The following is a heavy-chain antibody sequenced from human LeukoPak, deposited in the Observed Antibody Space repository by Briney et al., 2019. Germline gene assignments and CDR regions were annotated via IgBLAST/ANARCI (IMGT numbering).Heavy chain of an antibody. V-gene: IGHV3-74*01. Sequence: GGSLRLSCAAAGFTFSRYWMHWVRQTPGKGLVWVSRINSDGSSTRYADSVKGRLTISRDNAKNTLDLQMSSLRAEDTAVYYCARGYCSGGSCYFNYWGQGTLVTVSS. J-gene: IGHJ4*02. CDR3: ARGYCSGGSCYFNY. CDR1: GFTFSRYW. D-gene: IGHD2-15*01. CDR2: INSDGSST.